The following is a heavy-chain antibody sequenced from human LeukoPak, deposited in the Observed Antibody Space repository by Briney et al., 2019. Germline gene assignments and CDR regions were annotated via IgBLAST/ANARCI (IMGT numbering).Heavy chain of an antibody. J-gene: IGHJ5*02. D-gene: IGHD1-26*01. CDR2: IYYSGST. V-gene: IGHV4-39*01. CDR1: GGSISSSTYY. Sequence: SETLSLTCTVSGGSISSSTYYWGWIRQPPGKGLEWLGSIYYSGSTYYNPSLKSRVTISVDTYKNRFSLMLSSVTAADTAVYYCARGAPRGERLGWFDPWGQGTLVTVSS. CDR3: ARGAPRGERLGWFDP.